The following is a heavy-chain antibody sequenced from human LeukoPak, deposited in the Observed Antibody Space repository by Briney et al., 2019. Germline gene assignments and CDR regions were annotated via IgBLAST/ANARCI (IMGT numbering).Heavy chain of an antibody. D-gene: IGHD1-7*01. CDR3: ARLGYNWNYGFNY. J-gene: IGHJ4*02. CDR2: INPNSGGT. CDR1: GYTFTGYY. Sequence: ASVKVSCKASGYTFTGYYMHWVRQAPGQGLEWMGWINPNSGGTNYAQKFQGRVTMTSDTSISTAYMELSRLRSDDTAVYYCARLGYNWNYGFNYWGQGTLVTVSS. V-gene: IGHV1-2*02.